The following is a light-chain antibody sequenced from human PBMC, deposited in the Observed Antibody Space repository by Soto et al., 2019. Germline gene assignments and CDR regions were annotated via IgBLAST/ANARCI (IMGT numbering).Light chain of an antibody. V-gene: IGLV2-14*03. CDR2: GVT. Sequence: QSVMTLPPSVSGTPGQTITISCTGNHNDIGTYDYVSWYQQHPGRAPRLLIHGVTTRPSGISDRFSASKSGLTASLTISGIQPEDEADYYWRSFTSNRIYVFGPGTKVTVL. CDR1: HNDIGTYDY. J-gene: IGLJ1*01. CDR3: RSFTSNRIYV.